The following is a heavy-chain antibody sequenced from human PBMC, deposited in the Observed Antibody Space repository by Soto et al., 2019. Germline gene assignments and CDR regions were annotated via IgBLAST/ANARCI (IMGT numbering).Heavy chain of an antibody. CDR1: GFTFSSYG. V-gene: IGHV3-30*18. Sequence: GGSLRLSCAASGFTFSSYGMHWVRQAPGKGLEWVAVISYDGSNKYYADSVKGRFTISRDNSKNTLYLQMNSLRAEDTAVYYCAKDVLLAQFDYWGQGTLVTVSS. D-gene: IGHD2-21*01. CDR2: ISYDGSNK. CDR3: AKDVLLAQFDY. J-gene: IGHJ4*02.